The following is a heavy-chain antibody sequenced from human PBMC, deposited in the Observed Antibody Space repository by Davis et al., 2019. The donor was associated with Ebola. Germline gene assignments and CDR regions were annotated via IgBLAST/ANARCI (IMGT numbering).Heavy chain of an antibody. CDR2: IDWDDDK. CDR3: ARIRCGYCSSTSCYTIDY. D-gene: IGHD2-2*02. J-gene: IGHJ4*02. V-gene: IGHV2-70*01. Sequence: SGPTLAKPTQTLTLTCPFSGFSLSTSGMCVSWIRQPPGKALEWLALIDWDDDKYYSTSLKTRLTISKDTSKNQVVLTMTNMDPVDTATYYCARIRCGYCSSTSCYTIDYWGQGTLVTVSS. CDR1: GFSLSTSGMC.